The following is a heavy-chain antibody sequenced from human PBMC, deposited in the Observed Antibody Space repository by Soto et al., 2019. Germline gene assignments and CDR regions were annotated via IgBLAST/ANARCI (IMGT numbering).Heavy chain of an antibody. CDR1: GFTFSTSE. CDR3: FSRASR. J-gene: IGHJ3*01. Sequence: GGSLRLSCAASGFTFSTSEMYWVRQAPGKGLEWVSYIHPSGQPIFYADSVKGRFTISRDNAKNSLYLQMSSLRAEDSAVYYCFSRASRWGQGTMVTVSS. D-gene: IGHD1-26*01. V-gene: IGHV3-48*03. CDR2: IHPSGQPI.